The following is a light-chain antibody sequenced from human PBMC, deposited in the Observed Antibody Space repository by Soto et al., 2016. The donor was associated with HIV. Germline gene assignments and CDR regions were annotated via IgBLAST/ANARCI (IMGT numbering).Light chain of an antibody. V-gene: IGLV3-21*03. CDR1: NVGSKS. CDR3: QVWDVSSDHVV. J-gene: IGLJ2*01. Sequence: SYELTQPPSLSVAPRKTARITCGGNNVGSKSVHWYQQRPGQAPVLVVYDDSDRPSGIPERFSGSNSGNTATLTISRVEAGDEADYFCQVWDVSSDHVVFGGGTKLDRP. CDR2: DDS.